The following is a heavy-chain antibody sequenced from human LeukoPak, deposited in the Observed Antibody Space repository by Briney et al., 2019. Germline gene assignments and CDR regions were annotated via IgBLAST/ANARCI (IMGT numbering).Heavy chain of an antibody. CDR3: LCHYGDYRDY. V-gene: IGHV3-15*01. CDR2: IKSKTDAWTT. CDR1: GFTFSNAW. D-gene: IGHD4-17*01. Sequence: NPGGSLRLSCAASGFTFSNAWMSWVRQAPGKGLEWVVFIKSKTDAWTTDYAAPLKGRFTISRGDSKNTLYLQMNSLKTEDTAVYYCLCHYGDYRDYWGQGTLVTVSS. J-gene: IGHJ4*02.